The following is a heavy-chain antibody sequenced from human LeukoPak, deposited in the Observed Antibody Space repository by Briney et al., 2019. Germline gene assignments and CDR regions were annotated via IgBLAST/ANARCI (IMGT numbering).Heavy chain of an antibody. D-gene: IGHD2-2*01. CDR2: INADGSAT. J-gene: IGHJ5*02. Sequence: GGSLRLSCAASGFTFSSHWMHWFRQAPEKGLVGVSHINADGSATYYAASVKGRFTISRDNARNTLYLQMHSLTAEDTGVYYCVRGALRDCSYTSCTRGNWFDPWGQGTLVTVSS. V-gene: IGHV3-74*01. CDR3: VRGALRDCSYTSCTRGNWFDP. CDR1: GFTFSSHW.